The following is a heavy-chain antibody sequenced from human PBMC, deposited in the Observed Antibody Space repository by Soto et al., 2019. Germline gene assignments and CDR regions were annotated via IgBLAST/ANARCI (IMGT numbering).Heavy chain of an antibody. CDR2: IKQDGTEK. J-gene: IGHJ6*02. CDR1: GFTFSSYW. Sequence: PGGSLRLSCADSGFTFSSYWMTWVRQAPGKGLEWVANIKQDGTEKYYVDSVKGRFTISIDNAKKSLYLQMNSLRAEDTAVYSCTRGVIPAAPDFYGMDVWGQGTTVTVSS. V-gene: IGHV3-7*04. CDR3: TRGVIPAAPDFYGMDV. D-gene: IGHD2-2*01.